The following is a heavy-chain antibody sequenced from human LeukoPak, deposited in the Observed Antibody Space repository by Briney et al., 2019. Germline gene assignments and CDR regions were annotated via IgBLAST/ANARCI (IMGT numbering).Heavy chain of an antibody. Sequence: GGSLRLSCAASGFTFSTYTMNWVRQAPGKGLEWVSSISSDSTYIYYADSVQGRFTISRDNAKNSLYLQMNSLRAEDTAVYYCARDSYYAQAFDIWGQGTMVTVSS. CDR2: ISSDSTYI. CDR1: GFTFSTYT. CDR3: ARDSYYAQAFDI. V-gene: IGHV3-21*01. J-gene: IGHJ3*02. D-gene: IGHD2-2*01.